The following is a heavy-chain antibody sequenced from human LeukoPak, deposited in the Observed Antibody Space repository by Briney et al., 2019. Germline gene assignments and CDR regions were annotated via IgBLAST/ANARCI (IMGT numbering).Heavy chain of an antibody. CDR1: GYTFTNYY. J-gene: IGHJ3*01. Sequence: ASVKVSCKASGYTFTNYYIHWSRQAPGQGLEWMGWINPDSGGTNSAQRSQGRVTMTRDTSIRTAYMELSRLSSDDTAVYYCAQGATTPRGAFGLWGQGTMITVSS. D-gene: IGHD1-26*01. CDR3: AQGATTPRGAFGL. CDR2: INPDSGGT. V-gene: IGHV1-2*02.